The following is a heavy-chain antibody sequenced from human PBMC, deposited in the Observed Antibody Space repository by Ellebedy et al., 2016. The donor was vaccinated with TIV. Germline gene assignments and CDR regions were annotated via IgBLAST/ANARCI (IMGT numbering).Heavy chain of an antibody. CDR1: GFTFSNYA. J-gene: IGHJ5*02. Sequence: GESLKISCAASGFTFSNYAMSSARQAPGKGLEWVSAIGGNGGSRYYSDFVKGRFTISRDNSKNTLYLQMNSLRAEDTAVYYCAKYPRMIVGATRPHDAWGQGTLVIVSS. D-gene: IGHD1-26*01. CDR3: AKYPRMIVGATRPHDA. V-gene: IGHV3-23*01. CDR2: IGGNGGSR.